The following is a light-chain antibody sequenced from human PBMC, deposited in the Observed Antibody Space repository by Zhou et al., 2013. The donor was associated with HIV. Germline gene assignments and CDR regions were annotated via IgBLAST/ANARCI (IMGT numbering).Light chain of an antibody. CDR3: LQDYNYPYT. V-gene: IGKV1-6*01. Sequence: IQMTQSPSSLSASVGDRVTITCRASQSISSYLNWYQQKPGKAPKLLIYAASSLQSGVPSRFSGSGSGTDFTLTISSLQPEDFATYYCLQDYNYPYTFGQGTKLEIK. CDR2: AAS. J-gene: IGKJ2*01. CDR1: QSISSY.